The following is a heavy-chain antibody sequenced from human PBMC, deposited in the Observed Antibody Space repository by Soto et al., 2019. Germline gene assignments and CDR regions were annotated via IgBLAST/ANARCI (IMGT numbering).Heavy chain of an antibody. CDR3: ARSNWTYGVFDY. V-gene: IGHV3-33*01. CDR2: IWYDGSNK. J-gene: IGHJ4*02. Sequence: QVQLVESGGGVVQPGRSLRLSCAASGFTFSSYGMHWVRQAPGKGLEWVAVIWYDGSNKYYADSVKGRFTISRDNSKNTLYLQMNSLRAEDTAVYYCARSNWTYGVFDYWGQGTLVTVSS. CDR1: GFTFSSYG. D-gene: IGHD1-20*01.